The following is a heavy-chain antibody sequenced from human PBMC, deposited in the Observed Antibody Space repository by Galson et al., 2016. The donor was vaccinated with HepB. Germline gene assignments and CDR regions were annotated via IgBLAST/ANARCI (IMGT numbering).Heavy chain of an antibody. CDR1: GFTFHSAW. J-gene: IGHJ3*01. Sequence: SLRLSCACSGFTFHSAWMSWVRQPPGKGLEWIGRITTEADGGTTEYSDHVKGRFTISRDDSKNMVFLQMDSLQSEDTAVYFCYVLGATVSDEEFDVWGQGTTVTVSS. CDR3: YVLGATVSDEEFDV. D-gene: IGHD3-16*01. CDR2: ITTEADGGTT. V-gene: IGHV3-15*01.